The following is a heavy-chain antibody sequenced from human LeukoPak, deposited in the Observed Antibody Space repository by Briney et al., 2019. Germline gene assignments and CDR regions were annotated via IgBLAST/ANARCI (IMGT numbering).Heavy chain of an antibody. CDR2: IYYSGST. CDR1: DGSISSSSYY. D-gene: IGHD6-19*01. V-gene: IGHV4-39*01. J-gene: IGHJ4*02. CDR3: ARGGLIAVAGTFDY. Sequence: SETLSLTCTVSDGSISSSSYYWGWIRQPPGKGLEWIGSIYYSGSTYYNPSLKSRVTISVDTSKNQFSLKLSSVTAADTAVYYCARGGLIAVAGTFDYWGQGTLVTVSS.